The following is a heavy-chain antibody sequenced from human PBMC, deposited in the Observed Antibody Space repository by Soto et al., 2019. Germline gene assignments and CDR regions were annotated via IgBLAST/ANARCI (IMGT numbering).Heavy chain of an antibody. CDR2: IIPNLGIA. Sequence: SVKVSCKASGYTFTNFGISWVRQAPGQGLEWMGRIIPNLGIANYAQKFQGRVTITADKSTSTAYMELSSLRSEDTAVYYCARNTLYDSSGYYPLFFDYWGQGTLVTVSS. CDR1: GYTFTNFG. V-gene: IGHV1-69*04. J-gene: IGHJ4*02. D-gene: IGHD3-22*01. CDR3: ARNTLYDSSGYYPLFFDY.